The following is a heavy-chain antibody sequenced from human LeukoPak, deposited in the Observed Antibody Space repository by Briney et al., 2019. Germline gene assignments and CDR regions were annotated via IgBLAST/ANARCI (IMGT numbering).Heavy chain of an antibody. J-gene: IGHJ6*03. CDR1: GYTFTSYG. CDR2: ISAYNGNT. V-gene: IGHV1-18*01. CDR3: ARGPIIDIVVIPAAADYYHMDV. Sequence: GASVKVSCKASGYTFTSYGISWVRQAPGQGLEWMGWISAYNGNTNYAQKLQGRVTTTTDTSTSTAYMELRSLRSDDTAVYYCARGPIIDIVVIPAAADYYHMDVWGKGTTVTVSS. D-gene: IGHD2-2*01.